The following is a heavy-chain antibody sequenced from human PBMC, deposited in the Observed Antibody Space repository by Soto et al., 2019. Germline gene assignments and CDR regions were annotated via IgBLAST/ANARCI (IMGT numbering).Heavy chain of an antibody. Sequence: SQRRSLTCTVARGSISRYYSGWIRQPPGKGLGWMGYTYYSGSTNYNTFPRSRVTIPGDTTKNQLSLKLTSVTAADTAVYYCGRDSQRGYSSSSQQAFDIWGQGTMVTVSS. CDR1: RGSISRYY. CDR2: TYYSGST. CDR3: GRDSQRGYSSSSQQAFDI. J-gene: IGHJ3*02. V-gene: IGHV4-59*01. D-gene: IGHD6-6*01.